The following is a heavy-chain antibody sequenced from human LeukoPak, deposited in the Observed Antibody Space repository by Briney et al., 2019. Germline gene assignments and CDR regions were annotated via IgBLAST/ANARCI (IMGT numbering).Heavy chain of an antibody. J-gene: IGHJ4*02. Sequence: SETLSLTCTVSGGSISSDYWSWIRQPPGKGLEWIGYIYYSGSTNYNPSLKSRVTISIDTSKNRFSLKLSSVTAADTAVYYCARCSSGWSLSIDWGQGTLVTVSS. CDR1: GGSISSDY. D-gene: IGHD6-19*01. V-gene: IGHV4-59*01. CDR2: IYYSGST. CDR3: ARCSSGWSLSID.